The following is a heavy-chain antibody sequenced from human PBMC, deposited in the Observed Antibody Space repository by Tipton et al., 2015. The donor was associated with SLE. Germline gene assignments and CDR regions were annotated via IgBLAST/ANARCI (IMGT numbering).Heavy chain of an antibody. CDR2: IYISGTT. CDR3: ARGRRAAAGTRWFDP. V-gene: IGHV4-61*02. Sequence: TLSLTCTVSGGSISSGSYYWNWIRQPAGKGLEWIGRIYISGTTNYNPSLKSRVTISVHTSKNQFSLKLSSVTAADTAVYYCARGRRAAAGTRWFDPWGQGTLVTVSS. CDR1: GGSISSGSYY. J-gene: IGHJ5*02. D-gene: IGHD6-13*01.